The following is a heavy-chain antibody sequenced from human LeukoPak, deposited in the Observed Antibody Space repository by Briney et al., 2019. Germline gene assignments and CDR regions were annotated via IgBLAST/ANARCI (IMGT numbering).Heavy chain of an antibody. Sequence: PSETLSLTCTVSGGSISSGSYYWSWIRQPAGKGLEWIGRIYTSGSTYYNPSLKSRVTISVDTSKNQFSLKLSSVTAADTAVYYCARDQRGSSGWYYGYWGQGTLVTVSS. D-gene: IGHD6-19*01. J-gene: IGHJ4*02. V-gene: IGHV4-61*02. CDR2: IYTSGST. CDR3: ARDQRGSSGWYYGY. CDR1: GGSISSGSYY.